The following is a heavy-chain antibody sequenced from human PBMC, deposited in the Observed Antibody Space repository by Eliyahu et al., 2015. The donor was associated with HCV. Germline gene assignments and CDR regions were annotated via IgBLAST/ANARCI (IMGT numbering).Heavy chain of an antibody. J-gene: IGHJ4*02. V-gene: IGHV4-61*02. CDR1: GGXISSSTYH. CDR2: IYTSGST. D-gene: IGHD2/OR15-2a*01. CDR3: ARDLNGFYDY. Sequence: QVQLQESGPGLVKPSQTLSLTCXVXGGXISSSTYHWSWIRQPAGKGLEWIGRIYTSGSTNXNPSLXSRVTISIDTSKNHFSLRLSSVTAADTAVYYCARDLNGFYDYWGQGTLVTVSS.